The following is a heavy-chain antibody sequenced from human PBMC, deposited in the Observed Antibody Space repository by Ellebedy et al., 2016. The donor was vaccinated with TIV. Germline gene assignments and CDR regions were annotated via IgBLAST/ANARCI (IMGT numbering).Heavy chain of an antibody. Sequence: PGGSLRLSCAASRFTFSSYSMNWVRQAPGKGPEWVSYISSGSSIIYYADSVKGRFTISRDNAKNSLYLQMNSLRDEDTAVYHCVRRSVDFWGQGTLVTVSS. CDR3: VRRSVDF. V-gene: IGHV3-48*02. CDR1: RFTFSSYS. CDR2: ISSGSSII. J-gene: IGHJ4*02.